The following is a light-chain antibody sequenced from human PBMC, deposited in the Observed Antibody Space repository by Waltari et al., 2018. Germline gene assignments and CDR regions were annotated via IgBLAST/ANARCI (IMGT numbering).Light chain of an antibody. J-gene: IGLJ3*02. Sequence: QLVLTQSPSASASLGASVKLTCTLSSGHSSYAIPWPQQQPEKGPRYLMKVHNDGSHSKGDGIPDRFSGSSSGAERYLTISSLRSEDEADYYCQTWGAGFRVFGGGTKLAVL. CDR3: QTWGAGFRV. V-gene: IGLV4-69*01. CDR1: SGHSSYA. CDR2: VHNDGSH.